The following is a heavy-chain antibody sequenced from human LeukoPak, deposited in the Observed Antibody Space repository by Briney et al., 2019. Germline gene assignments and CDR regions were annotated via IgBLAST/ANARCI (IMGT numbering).Heavy chain of an antibody. CDR1: GGSISSNNW. D-gene: IGHD3-10*01. CDR2: IFHSGTT. J-gene: IGHJ4*02. CDR3: ATSGVGVRGVLEY. Sequence: SGTLSLTCAVSGGSISSNNWWNWVRQPPGRGLEWIGEIFHSGTTNYKSSLKSRVTMSVDKSKNQFSLEVTSVTAADTAVYYCATSGVGVRGVLEYRGQGILVTVYS. V-gene: IGHV4-4*02.